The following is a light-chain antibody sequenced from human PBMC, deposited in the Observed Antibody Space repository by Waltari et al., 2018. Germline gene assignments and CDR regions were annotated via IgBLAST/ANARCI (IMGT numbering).Light chain of an antibody. CDR3: QQYGSSQLT. CDR2: GAS. Sequence: EIVLTQSPGPLSLSPGERATLSCRASQSVSSSYLAWYQQKPGQAPRLLIYGASSRATGIPDRFSGSGSGTDFTLTISRLEPEDFAVYYCQQYGSSQLTFGQGTKLEIK. V-gene: IGKV3-20*01. CDR1: QSVSSSY. J-gene: IGKJ2*01.